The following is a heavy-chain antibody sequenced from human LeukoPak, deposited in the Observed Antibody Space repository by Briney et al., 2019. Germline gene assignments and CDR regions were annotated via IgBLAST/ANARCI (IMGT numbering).Heavy chain of an antibody. D-gene: IGHD5-18*01. V-gene: IGHV3-30*18. CDR3: AKSLLLYSYGYADS. J-gene: IGHJ4*02. CDR1: GFTFSNYG. Sequence: GGSLRLSCAASGFTFSNYGMHWVRQAPGKGLEWVALISYDESHEYYADSVKGRFTISRDNSKNTLYLQMNSLRTEDTAIYYCAKSLLLYSYGYADSWGQGTLVTVSS. CDR2: ISYDESHE.